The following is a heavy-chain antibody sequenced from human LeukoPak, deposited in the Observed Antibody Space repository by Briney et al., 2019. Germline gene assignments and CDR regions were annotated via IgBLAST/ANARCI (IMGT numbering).Heavy chain of an antibody. CDR1: GYTFTSYG. D-gene: IGHD3-3*01. J-gene: IGHJ4*02. V-gene: IGHV1-2*02. CDR3: ARDLSTYYDFWSGYLDY. Sequence: ASVKVSCKASGYTFTSYGISWVRQAPGQGLEWMGWIDPNSGGTNYAQKFQGRVTMTRDTSISTAYMELSRLRSDDTAVYYCARDLSTYYDFWSGYLDYWGQGTLVTVSS. CDR2: IDPNSGGT.